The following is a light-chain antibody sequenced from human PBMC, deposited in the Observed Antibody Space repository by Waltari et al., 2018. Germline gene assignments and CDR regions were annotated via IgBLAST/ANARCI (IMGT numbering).Light chain of an antibody. CDR1: SGPVSTSFY. V-gene: IGLV8-61*01. CDR3: VLYMDSGVWV. Sequence: QPVVTQEPSVSVSPGGTVTLTCALSSGPVSTSFYPSWYQQTPAQAPRTLIYSTNTRLFGVPNRFSGSILGNKAALTIAGAQADDEADYYCVLYMDSGVWVFGGGTKLTVL. CDR2: STN. J-gene: IGLJ3*02.